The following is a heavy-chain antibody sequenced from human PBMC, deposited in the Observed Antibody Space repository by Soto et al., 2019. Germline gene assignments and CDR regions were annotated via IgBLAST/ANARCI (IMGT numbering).Heavy chain of an antibody. Sequence: QVQLVESGGGVVQPGRSLRLSCAASGFTFSSYGMHWVRQAPGKGLEWVAVIWYDGSNKYYTDSVKGRFTISRDNFKNTLYLQMNSLRADDTAVYYCARGRYDFWSEYQPYYHYGMDVWGQGTTVTVSS. J-gene: IGHJ6*02. D-gene: IGHD3-3*01. CDR1: GFTFSSYG. V-gene: IGHV3-33*01. CDR3: ARGRYDFWSEYQPYYHYGMDV. CDR2: IWYDGSNK.